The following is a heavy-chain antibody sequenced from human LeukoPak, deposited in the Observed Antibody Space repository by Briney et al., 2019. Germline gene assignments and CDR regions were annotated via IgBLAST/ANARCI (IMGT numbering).Heavy chain of an antibody. CDR1: GFTFSSYG. Sequence: GGSLRLSCAASGFTFSSYGMHWVRQAPGKGLGWVAVISYDGSNKYYADSVKGRFTISRDNSKNTLYLQMNSLRAEDTAVYYCVGTGGWYVRGYFDYWGQGTLVTVSS. V-gene: IGHV3-30*03. CDR2: ISYDGSNK. J-gene: IGHJ4*02. D-gene: IGHD6-19*01. CDR3: VGTGGWYVRGYFDY.